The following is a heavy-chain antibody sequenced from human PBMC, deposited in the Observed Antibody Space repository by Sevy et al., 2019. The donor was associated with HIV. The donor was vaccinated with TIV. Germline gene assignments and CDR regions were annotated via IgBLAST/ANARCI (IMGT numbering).Heavy chain of an antibody. Sequence: GGSLRLSCAASGFTFSTYAMTWVRQAPGKGLQWVSVISGSGGSTCYADSVKGRFTISRDNSKNTMYLQLNSLRAEDMAVHYCARRPDFGVVIPTGVMDVWGQGTTVTVSS. J-gene: IGHJ6*02. V-gene: IGHV3-23*01. D-gene: IGHD3-3*01. CDR3: ARRPDFGVVIPTGVMDV. CDR2: ISGSGGST. CDR1: GFTFSTYA.